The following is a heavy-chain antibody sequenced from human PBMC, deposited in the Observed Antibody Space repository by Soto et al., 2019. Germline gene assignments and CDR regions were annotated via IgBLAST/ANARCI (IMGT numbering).Heavy chain of an antibody. CDR2: IYYSGST. CDR3: ARHYYDSSGYSNWFDP. V-gene: IGHV4-39*01. J-gene: IGHJ5*02. D-gene: IGHD3-22*01. Sequence: PSETLSLTCTVSGGSISSSSYYWGWIRQPPGKGLEWIGSIYYSGSTYYNPSLKSRVTISVDTSKNQFSLELSSVTAADTAVYYCARHYYDSSGYSNWFDPWGQGTLVTV. CDR1: GGSISSSSYY.